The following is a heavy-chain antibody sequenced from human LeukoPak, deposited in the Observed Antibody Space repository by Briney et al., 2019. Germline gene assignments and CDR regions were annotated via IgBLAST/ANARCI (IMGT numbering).Heavy chain of an antibody. CDR3: ARDLLSSGWYGGFDY. V-gene: IGHV4-4*07. Sequence: SETLSLTCTVSGGSISSYYWSWIRQPAGKGLEWIGRICTSGSTNYNPSLKSRVTMSVDTSKNQFSLKLSSVTAADTAVYYCARDLLSSGWYGGFDYWGQGTLVTVSS. CDR1: GGSISSYY. J-gene: IGHJ4*02. CDR2: ICTSGST. D-gene: IGHD6-19*01.